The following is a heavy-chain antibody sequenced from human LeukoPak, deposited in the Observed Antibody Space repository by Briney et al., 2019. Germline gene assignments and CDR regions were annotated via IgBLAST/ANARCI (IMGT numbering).Heavy chain of an antibody. CDR1: GVSTTIYY. D-gene: IGHD3-10*01. V-gene: IGHV4-59*01. Sequence: SETLGLTRTVSGVSTTIYYCSWIRQPPGMGLGWMGYIYYSGSTNYHPDPKSRVTISVDTSKNQFSLKLSSVTAADTAVYYCARDRDFGFGEKSLDPWGQGTLVIVSS. J-gene: IGHJ5*02. CDR2: IYYSGST. CDR3: ARDRDFGFGEKSLDP.